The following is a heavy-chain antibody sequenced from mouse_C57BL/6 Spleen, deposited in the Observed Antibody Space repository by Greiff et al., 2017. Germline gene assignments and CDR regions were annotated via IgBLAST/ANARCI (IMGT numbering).Heavy chain of an antibody. Sequence: EVHLVESGGGLVKPGGSLKLSCAASGFTFSSYAMSWVRQTPEKRLEWVATISDGGSYTYYPDNVKGRFTISRDNAKNNLYLQMSNLKSEDTARYYCARDQGSSGVKAWFADGGKGTLVTVSA. J-gene: IGHJ3*01. CDR2: ISDGGSYT. V-gene: IGHV5-4*01. CDR3: ARDQGSSGVKAWFAD. D-gene: IGHD3-2*02. CDR1: GFTFSSYA.